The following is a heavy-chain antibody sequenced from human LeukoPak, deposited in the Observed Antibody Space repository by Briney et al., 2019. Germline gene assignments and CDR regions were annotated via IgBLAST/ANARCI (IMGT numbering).Heavy chain of an antibody. V-gene: IGHV1-2*02. CDR1: GYTFTGYY. Sequence: ASVKVSCKASGYTFTGYYMHWVRQAPGQGLEWMGWINPNSGGTNYAQKFQGRVSMTRDTSISTVYMELSGLRSDDTAIYYCARXRVFGXVFXRFDPWGQGTLVTVST. CDR2: INPNSGGT. CDR3: ARXRVFGXVFXRFDP. J-gene: IGHJ5*02. D-gene: IGHD3-3*01.